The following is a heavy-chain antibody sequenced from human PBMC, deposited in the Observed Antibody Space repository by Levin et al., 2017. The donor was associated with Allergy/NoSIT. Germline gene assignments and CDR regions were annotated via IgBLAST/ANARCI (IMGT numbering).Heavy chain of an antibody. Sequence: LSLPCAASGFNFRDSSMNWVRQAPGKGLEWVSYFSLTASFIYYTDSVKGRFTISRDNAKNSLYLQMNSLRVEDTAVYYCVRDCRRGYGMDVWGQGTTVTVSS. J-gene: IGHJ6*02. CDR2: FSLTASFI. V-gene: IGHV3-48*01. CDR3: VRDCRRGYGMDV. D-gene: IGHD3-10*01. CDR1: GFNFRDSS.